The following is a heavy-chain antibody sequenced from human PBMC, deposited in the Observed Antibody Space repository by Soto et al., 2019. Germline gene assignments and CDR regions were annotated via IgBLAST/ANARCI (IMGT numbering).Heavy chain of an antibody. CDR3: ATDTGDIEVVPATT. J-gene: IGHJ4*02. D-gene: IGHD2-15*01. CDR2: NSPSSTYI. CDR1: GLTFTKGR. Sequence: PRLSCAASGLTFTKGRIIWVRQPPGKGPEWLASNSPSSTYIRYADSVKGRFTISRDNARNSLSLQMMNLRADDTAIYYCATDTGDIEVVPATTWGQGTLVTVSS. V-gene: IGHV3-21*04.